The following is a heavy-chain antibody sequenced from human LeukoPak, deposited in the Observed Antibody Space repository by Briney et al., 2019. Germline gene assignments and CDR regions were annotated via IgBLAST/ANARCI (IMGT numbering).Heavy chain of an antibody. CDR1: GYTFTSYD. J-gene: IGHJ4*02. V-gene: IGHV1-8*03. Sequence: ASVKVSCKASGYTFTSYDINWVRQATGQGLEWMGWMNPNSGNTGYAQKFQGRVTNTRNTSISTAYMELSSLRSEDTAVYYCARGQSSDYVWGSYRYTDGGIDYWGQGTLVTVSS. D-gene: IGHD3-16*02. CDR2: MNPNSGNT. CDR3: ARGQSSDYVWGSYRYTDGGIDY.